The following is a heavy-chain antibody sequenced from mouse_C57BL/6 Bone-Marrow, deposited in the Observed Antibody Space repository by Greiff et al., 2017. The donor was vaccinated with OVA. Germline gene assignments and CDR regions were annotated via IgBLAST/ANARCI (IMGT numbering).Heavy chain of an antibody. CDR2: IDPSDSYT. Sequence: VQLQQSGAELVKPGASVKLSCKASGYTFTSYWMQWVKQRPGQGLEWIGEIDPSDSYTNYNQKFKGNATVTVDTSSSTAYMQLSSLTSEDSAVYYCASAVFAYWGQGTLVTVSA. CDR1: GYTFTSYW. V-gene: IGHV1-50*01. CDR3: ASAVFAY. J-gene: IGHJ3*01.